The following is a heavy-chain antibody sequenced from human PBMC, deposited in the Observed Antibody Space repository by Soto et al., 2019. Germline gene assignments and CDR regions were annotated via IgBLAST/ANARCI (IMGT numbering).Heavy chain of an antibody. J-gene: IGHJ6*02. V-gene: IGHV1-69*13. Sequence: ASVKVSCKASGGTFSSYAISWVRQAPGQGLEWMGGIIPIFGTANYAQKFQGRVTITADESTSKAYMELSSLRSDDTAVYYCARETPSSGTKDYYYYYGIDVWGQGTTVTVSS. CDR1: GGTFSSYA. CDR3: ARETPSSGTKDYYYYYGIDV. CDR2: IIPIFGTA. D-gene: IGHD3-22*01.